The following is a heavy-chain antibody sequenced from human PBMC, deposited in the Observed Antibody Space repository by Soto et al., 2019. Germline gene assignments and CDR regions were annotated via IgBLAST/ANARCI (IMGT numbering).Heavy chain of an antibody. CDR3: ARFSAGYSRGWSWNYYYGMDV. D-gene: IGHD6-19*01. CDR2: INPNSGGT. V-gene: IGHV1-2*04. Sequence: ASVEVSCKASGYTFTGYYMHWVRQAPGQGLEWMGWINPNSGGTNYAQKFQGWVTMTRDTSISTAYMELSRLRSDDTAVYYCARFSAGYSRGWSWNYYYGMDVWGKGTTVTVSS. CDR1: GYTFTGYY. J-gene: IGHJ6*04.